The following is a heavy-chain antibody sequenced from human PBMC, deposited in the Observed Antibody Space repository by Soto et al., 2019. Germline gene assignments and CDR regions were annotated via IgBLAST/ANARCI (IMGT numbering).Heavy chain of an antibody. Sequence: EVQLVESGGGLVKPGGSLRLSCAASGFTFSNAWMHWVRQAPGKGLEWVGRIKSKTDGGTTDYAAPVKGRFTISRDDSKNTLYLQMNSLKTEDTAVYYCTTTYYDDSSVPYYYYYYGMDVWGQGTTVTVSS. CDR1: GFTFSNAW. J-gene: IGHJ6*02. CDR2: IKSKTDGGTT. V-gene: IGHV3-15*07. CDR3: TTTYYDDSSVPYYYYYYGMDV. D-gene: IGHD3-22*01.